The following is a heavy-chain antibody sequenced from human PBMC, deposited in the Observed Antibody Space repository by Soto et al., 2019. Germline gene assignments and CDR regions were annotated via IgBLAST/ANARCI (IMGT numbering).Heavy chain of an antibody. CDR2: VNHSGSN. Sequence: ETLSLTSAVYGGCFSGYYWRWIRQPPGKGLEWIGEVNHSGSNNYNPSRKSRVTISVETSKKQFSLKLSSVTAADTAVYYCARRRYYYDSSGYYGMDVWGQGTRVNVS. D-gene: IGHD3-22*01. V-gene: IGHV4-34*01. CDR1: GGCFSGYY. J-gene: IGHJ6*02. CDR3: ARRRYYYDSSGYYGMDV.